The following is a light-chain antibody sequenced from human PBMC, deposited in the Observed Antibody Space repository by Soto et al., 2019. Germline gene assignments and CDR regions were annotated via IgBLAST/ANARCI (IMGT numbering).Light chain of an antibody. CDR3: QQYNSYSRTWT. CDR1: QSISTW. V-gene: IGKV1-5*01. CDR2: DAS. Sequence: DIQMTQSPSALSASVGDRVTITCRAIQSISTWLAWYQQKPGKAPKVLIYDASSLEIGVPSRFSGSGSGTEFTLTISSLQPDDFATYYCQQYNSYSRTWTFGQGTKVDIK. J-gene: IGKJ1*01.